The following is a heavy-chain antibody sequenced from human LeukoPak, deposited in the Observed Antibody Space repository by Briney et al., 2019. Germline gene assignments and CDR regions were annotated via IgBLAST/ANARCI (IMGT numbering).Heavy chain of an antibody. CDR3: AREGGSYSGIANWFDP. J-gene: IGHJ5*02. D-gene: IGHD2-15*01. CDR1: GFTFSDYY. Sequence: GGSLRLSCAASGFTFSDYYMSWIRPAPGKGLEWVSYISSSGSTIYYADSVKGRFTISRDNAKNSLYLQMNSLRAEDTAVYYCAREGGSYSGIANWFDPWGQGTLVTVSS. CDR2: ISSSGSTI. V-gene: IGHV3-11*01.